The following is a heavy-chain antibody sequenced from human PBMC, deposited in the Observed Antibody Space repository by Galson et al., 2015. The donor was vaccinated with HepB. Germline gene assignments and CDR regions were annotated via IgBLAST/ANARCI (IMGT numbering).Heavy chain of an antibody. V-gene: IGHV1-69*13. J-gene: IGHJ5*02. CDR3: ARVDYAQYGDHLYNWFDP. CDR2: IIPIFGTA. Sequence: SVKASCKASGGTFSSYAISWVRQAPGQGLEWMGGIIPIFGTANYAQKFQGRVTITADESTSTAYMELSSLRSEDTAVYYCARVDYAQYGDHLYNWFDPWGQGTLVTVSS. CDR1: GGTFSSYA. D-gene: IGHD4-17*01.